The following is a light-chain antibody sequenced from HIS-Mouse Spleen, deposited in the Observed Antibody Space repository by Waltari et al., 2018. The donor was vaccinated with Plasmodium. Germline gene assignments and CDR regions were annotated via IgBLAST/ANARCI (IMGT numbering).Light chain of an antibody. CDR1: ALPKQY. V-gene: IGLV3-25*03. Sequence: SYELTQPPSVSVSPGQPARITCPGDALPKQYAYWYKQKPGQAPVLVIYKDSERPSGIPERFSGSSSGTTVTLTISGVQAEDEADYYCQSADSSGTYRVFGGGTKLTVL. CDR3: QSADSSGTYRV. J-gene: IGLJ2*01. CDR2: KDS.